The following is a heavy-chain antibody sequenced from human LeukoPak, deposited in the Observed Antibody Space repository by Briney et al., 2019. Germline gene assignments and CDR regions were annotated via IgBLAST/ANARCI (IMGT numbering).Heavy chain of an antibody. CDR3: ARGDSSGWYPFDY. CDR1: GCSFSSYY. J-gene: IGHJ4*02. CDR2: IYYSGST. Sequence: SDTLSLTCTASGCSFSSYYRRWIRQPPGKGLEWIGYIYYSGSTNYNPSLKSRVTISVDTSKNQFSLKLSSVTAADTAVYYCARGDSSGWYPFDYWGQGTLVTVSS. D-gene: IGHD6-19*01. V-gene: IGHV4-59*07.